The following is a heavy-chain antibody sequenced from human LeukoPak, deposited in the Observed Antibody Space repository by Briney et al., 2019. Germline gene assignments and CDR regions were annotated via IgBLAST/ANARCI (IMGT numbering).Heavy chain of an antibody. Sequence: GGSLRLSCAASGFTFSSYAISWVRQAPGKGLEWVSGISASGSSTYYADSVKGRFTISRDNSKDTLYLQMSSLRAEDTAVYYCAKDRAYSGSPRAFDIWGQGTVVTVSS. J-gene: IGHJ3*02. CDR3: AKDRAYSGSPRAFDI. D-gene: IGHD1-26*01. CDR2: ISASGSST. V-gene: IGHV3-23*01. CDR1: GFTFSSYA.